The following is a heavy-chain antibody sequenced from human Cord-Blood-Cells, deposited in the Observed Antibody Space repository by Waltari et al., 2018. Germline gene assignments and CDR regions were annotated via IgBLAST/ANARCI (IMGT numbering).Heavy chain of an antibody. CDR2: IIPIVGTA. J-gene: IGHJ5*02. D-gene: IGHD2-21*02. CDR1: GGTFSSYA. CDR3: ARDLGGAVVTPGGFDP. V-gene: IGHV1-69*12. Sequence: QVQLVQSGAEVKKPGSSVKVSCKASGGTFSSYAISWVRQAPGQGLEWMGGIIPIVGTANYAQKFQGRVTITADESTSTAYMELSSLRSEDTAVYYCARDLGGAVVTPGGFDPWGQGTLVTVSS.